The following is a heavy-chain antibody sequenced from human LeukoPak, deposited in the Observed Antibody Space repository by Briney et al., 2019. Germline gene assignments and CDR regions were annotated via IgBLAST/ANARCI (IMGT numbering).Heavy chain of an antibody. CDR2: ISANEGKT. D-gene: IGHD1-1*01. CDR1: GYTFTGYY. CDR3: ARELHVERDDY. Sequence: ASVKVSCKASGYTFTGYYMHWVRQAPGQGLEWMGWISANEGKTHYSEKHQGRVTMSTDTVTSTAYMELRSLRSDDTAVYYCARELHVERDDYWGQGTLVTVSS. V-gene: IGHV1-18*04. J-gene: IGHJ4*02.